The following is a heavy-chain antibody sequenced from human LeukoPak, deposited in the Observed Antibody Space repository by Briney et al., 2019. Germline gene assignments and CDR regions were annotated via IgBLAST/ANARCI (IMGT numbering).Heavy chain of an antibody. CDR1: GYTFTGYY. Sequence: ASVKVSCKASGYTFTGYYMHWMRQAPGQGLEWMGWINPNSGGTNYAQKFQGRVTMTRDTSISTAYMELSRLRSDDTAVYYCARAGPPGYYYGMDVWGQGTTVTVSS. CDR2: INPNSGGT. V-gene: IGHV1-2*02. J-gene: IGHJ6*02. CDR3: ARAGPPGYYYGMDV.